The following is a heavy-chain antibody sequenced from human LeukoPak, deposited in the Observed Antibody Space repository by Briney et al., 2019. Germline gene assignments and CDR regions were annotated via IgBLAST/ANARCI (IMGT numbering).Heavy chain of an antibody. CDR2: INHNGST. CDR3: AGRREMAPRRKYYFDY. V-gene: IGHV4-34*01. CDR1: GGSFSGYY. J-gene: IGHJ4*02. D-gene: IGHD5-24*01. Sequence: PSETLSLTCAVYGGSFSGYYWSWLRQPPGKGLEWIGEINHNGSTNYNPSLTSRVTISVDTSKDQFSLKLSSVTAADTAVYYCAGRREMAPRRKYYFDYWGQGTLVTVSS.